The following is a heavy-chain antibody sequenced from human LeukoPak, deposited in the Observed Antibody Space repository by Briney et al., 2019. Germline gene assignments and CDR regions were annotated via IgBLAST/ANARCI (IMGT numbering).Heavy chain of an antibody. J-gene: IGHJ4*02. CDR1: GGTFSSYA. CDR2: IIPILGIA. CDR3: ARSARLDKYDSSGYYYLDY. V-gene: IGHV1-69*04. Sequence: SVKVSCKASGGTFSSYAISWVRQAPGQGLEWMGRIIPILGIANYAQKFQGRVTITADKSTSTAYMELRSLRSDDAAVYYCARSARLDKYDSSGYYYLDYWGQGTLVTVSS. D-gene: IGHD3-22*01.